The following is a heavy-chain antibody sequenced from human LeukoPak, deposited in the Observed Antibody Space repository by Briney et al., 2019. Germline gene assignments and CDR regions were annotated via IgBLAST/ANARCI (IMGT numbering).Heavy chain of an antibody. V-gene: IGHV3-74*03. J-gene: IGHJ4*02. CDR1: GFTFSSYR. CDR2: INSDGSST. Sequence: GGSLRLSCAASGFTFSSYRMYWVRQAPGKGLVWVSRINSDGSSTTYADSVKGRFTISRDNAKNTLYLQMTSLRAEDTALYYCAKGRFVVVTATAFDYWGQGNLVTVSS. CDR3: AKGRFVVVTATAFDY. D-gene: IGHD2-21*02.